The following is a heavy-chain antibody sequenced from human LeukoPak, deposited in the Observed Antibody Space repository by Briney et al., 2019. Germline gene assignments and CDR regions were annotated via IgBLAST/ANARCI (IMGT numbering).Heavy chain of an antibody. D-gene: IGHD3-10*01. CDR1: GYTFTSYG. J-gene: IGHJ6*03. CDR3: ARVVTMVRGFYYYYMDV. CDR2: ISTYNGNT. Sequence: ASVKVSCKASGYTFTSYGISWVRQAPGQGLEWMGWISTYNGNTNYAQKLQGRVTMTTDTSTSTAYMELRSLRSDDTAVYYCARVVTMVRGFYYYYMDVWGKGTTVTISS. V-gene: IGHV1-18*01.